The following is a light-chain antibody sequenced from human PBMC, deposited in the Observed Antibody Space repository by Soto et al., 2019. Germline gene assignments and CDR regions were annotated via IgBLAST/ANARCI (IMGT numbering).Light chain of an antibody. CDR1: QSVSTNY. V-gene: IGKV3-20*01. Sequence: EIVMTQSPATLSVSPGERATLSCKASQSVSTNYLAWYQQKPGQAPRLLIYGASSRATGIPDRFSGGGSGTDFTLTISRLEPEDFAVYYCQQYYGSPGITFGQGTRLEI. CDR3: QQYYGSPGIT. J-gene: IGKJ5*01. CDR2: GAS.